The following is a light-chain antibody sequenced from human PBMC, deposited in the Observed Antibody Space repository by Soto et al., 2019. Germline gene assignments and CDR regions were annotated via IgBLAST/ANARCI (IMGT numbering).Light chain of an antibody. V-gene: IGKV3-20*01. Sequence: EIVLTQSPGSLSLSPGERVTLSCRASQSIRSNYLGWFQQRPGQAPRLLIYGATNRATGIPDRFSGSESGTDFTLTISRLEPEDFAVYYCQQYGTSPYTFGQGTKLEIK. J-gene: IGKJ2*01. CDR1: QSIRSNY. CDR2: GAT. CDR3: QQYGTSPYT.